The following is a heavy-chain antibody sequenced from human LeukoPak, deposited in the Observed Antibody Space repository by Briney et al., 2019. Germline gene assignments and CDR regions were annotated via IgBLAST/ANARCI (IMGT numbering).Heavy chain of an antibody. J-gene: IGHJ4*02. CDR1: GFTVSSNY. D-gene: IGHD3-22*01. CDR2: IYNGGST. Sequence: GGSLRLSCAASGFTVSSNYMSWVRQAPGKGLEWVSVIYNGGSTYYADSVKGRFTISRDNSKNTLYLQMNSLRAEDTAVYYCARDGFYYDSSGPFDYWGQGTLVTVSS. V-gene: IGHV3-53*01. CDR3: ARDGFYYDSSGPFDY.